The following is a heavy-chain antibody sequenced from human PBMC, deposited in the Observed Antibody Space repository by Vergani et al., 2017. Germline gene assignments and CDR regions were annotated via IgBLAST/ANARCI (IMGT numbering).Heavy chain of an antibody. J-gene: IGHJ5*02. D-gene: IGHD6-19*01. CDR2: IHYSENT. V-gene: IGHV4-59*11. Sequence: QVQLQESGPGLVKSSETLSLTCSVSFDSIRNLYCNWIRQPPGKGLEWIGSIHYSENTNYNPSLKTRVPISVDTSKNQFSLTLTSVTAADTAVYYCASDNHSGQRADRWGQGILVTVTS. CDR1: FDSIRNLY. CDR3: ASDNHSGQRADR.